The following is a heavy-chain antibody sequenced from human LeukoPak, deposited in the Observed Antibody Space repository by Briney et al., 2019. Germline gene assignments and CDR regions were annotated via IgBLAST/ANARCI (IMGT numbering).Heavy chain of an antibody. CDR1: GYTFTGYY. J-gene: IGHJ4*02. Sequence: GASVKVSCKASGYTFTGYYMHWVRQAPGQGLEWVGWINPNSGGTNYAQKFQGRVTMTRDTSVSTAYMELSRLRSDDTAVYYCARVAQVNYAYYFDYWGQGTLVTVSS. V-gene: IGHV1-2*02. CDR2: INPNSGGT. D-gene: IGHD1-7*01. CDR3: ARVAQVNYAYYFDY.